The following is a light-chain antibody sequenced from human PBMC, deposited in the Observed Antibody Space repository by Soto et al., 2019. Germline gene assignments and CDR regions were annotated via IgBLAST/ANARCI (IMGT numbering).Light chain of an antibody. CDR2: RNN. J-gene: IGLJ2*01. V-gene: IGLV1-47*01. CDR3: AAWDDSLSGEV. Sequence: QPVLTQPPSASGTPGQRVTISCSGSSSNIGSNYVYWYQQLPGTAPKLLIYRNNQRPSGVPGRFAGSKSGTSASLAISGLRSEDEADYYCAAWDDSLSGEVFGGGTKLTVL. CDR1: SSNIGSNY.